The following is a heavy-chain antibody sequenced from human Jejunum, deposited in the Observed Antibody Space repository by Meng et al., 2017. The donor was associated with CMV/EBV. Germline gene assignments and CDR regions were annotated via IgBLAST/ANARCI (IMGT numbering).Heavy chain of an antibody. CDR3: ARDLNESGTYSPFES. D-gene: IGHD1-26*01. CDR1: AYTFTDYY. CDR2: INPKSGGT. Sequence: SAYTFTDYYIHWVRQAPGQALEWMGWINPKSGGTHSAQKFQGRVTLTRDRSIGSAYMELSRLTSDDTAMYYCARDLNESGTYSPFESWGQGTLVTVSS. J-gene: IGHJ5*01. V-gene: IGHV1-2*02.